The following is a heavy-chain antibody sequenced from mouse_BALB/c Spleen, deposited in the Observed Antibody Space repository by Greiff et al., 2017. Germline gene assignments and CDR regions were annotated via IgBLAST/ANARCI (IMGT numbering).Heavy chain of an antibody. J-gene: IGHJ3*01. CDR1: GFTFSSYA. V-gene: IGHV5-9-3*01. CDR2: ISSGGSYT. D-gene: IGHD2-4*01. CDR3: ASMITEGFAY. Sequence: EVKVVESGGGLVKPGGSLKLSCAASGFTFSSYAMSWVRQTPEKRLEWVATISSGGSYTYYPDSVKGRFTISRDNAKNTLYLQMSSLRSEDTAMYYCASMITEGFAYWGQGTLVTVSA.